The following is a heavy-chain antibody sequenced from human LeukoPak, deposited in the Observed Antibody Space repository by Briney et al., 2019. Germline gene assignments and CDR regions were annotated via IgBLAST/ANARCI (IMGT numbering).Heavy chain of an antibody. D-gene: IGHD3-22*01. CDR3: ARGFRYYYDSSGYRGYFQH. V-gene: IGHV4-59*08. Sequence: PSETLSLTCTVSGGSISSYYWSWIRQPPGKGLEWIGYIYYSGSTNYNPSLKSRVTISVDTSKNQFSLKLSSVTAADTAVYYCARGFRYYYDSSGYRGYFQHWGQGTLVTVSS. CDR2: IYYSGST. J-gene: IGHJ1*01. CDR1: GGSISSYY.